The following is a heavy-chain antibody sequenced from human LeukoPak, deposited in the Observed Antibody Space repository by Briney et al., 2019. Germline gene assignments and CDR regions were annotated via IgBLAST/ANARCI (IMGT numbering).Heavy chain of an antibody. CDR3: ARGVPHSDILTGYYVLDY. D-gene: IGHD3-9*01. Sequence: PSETPSLTCTVSGGSISSYYWSWIRQPPRKGLEWIGYIYYSGSTNYNPSLKSRVTISVDTSKNQFSLKLSSVTAADTAVYYCARGVPHSDILTGYYVLDYWGQGTLVTVSS. CDR2: IYYSGST. CDR1: GGSISSYY. J-gene: IGHJ4*02. V-gene: IGHV4-59*01.